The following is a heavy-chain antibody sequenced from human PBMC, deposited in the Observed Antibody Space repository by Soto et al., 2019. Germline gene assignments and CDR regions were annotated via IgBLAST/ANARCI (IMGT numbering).Heavy chain of an antibody. J-gene: IGHJ4*02. CDR1: GDSISITSYY. CDR3: ASTKDETLYFDY. V-gene: IGHV4-39*01. D-gene: IGHD2-15*01. CDR2: IHYSGST. Sequence: SETMSLTCTVSGDSISITSYYWGWVRQPPGKGLEWIGSIHYSGSTHYNPSLQSRVTISGDASKKQFSLKLRSVTAADTAVYYCASTKDETLYFDYWGQGTLVTVSS.